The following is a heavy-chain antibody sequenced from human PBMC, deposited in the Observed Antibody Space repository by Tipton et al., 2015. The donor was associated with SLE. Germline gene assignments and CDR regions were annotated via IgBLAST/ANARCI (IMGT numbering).Heavy chain of an antibody. V-gene: IGHV3-74*01. Sequence: SLRLSCAASGFTFSSYWMHWVRQGPGKGLVWVSRIYSDGSSTNYADSVKGRFTISRDNSKNTLYLQMNSLRAEDTALYYCATFDYWGQGTLVTVSS. CDR3: ATFDY. CDR2: IYSDGSST. J-gene: IGHJ4*02. CDR1: GFTFSSYW.